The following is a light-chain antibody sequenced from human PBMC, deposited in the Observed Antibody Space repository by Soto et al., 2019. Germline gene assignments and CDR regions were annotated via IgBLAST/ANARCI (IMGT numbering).Light chain of an antibody. CDR3: QQYCSSGT. V-gene: IGKV1-5*03. Sequence: DIQMTQSPSTLSGSVGDGVTITCRASQTISSWLAWYQQKPGKAPKLLIYKASTLKSGVPSRFSGSGSGTDFTLTSIRLEPEDIAVYYCQQYCSSGTFGQGTKV. J-gene: IGKJ1*01. CDR2: KAS. CDR1: QTISSW.